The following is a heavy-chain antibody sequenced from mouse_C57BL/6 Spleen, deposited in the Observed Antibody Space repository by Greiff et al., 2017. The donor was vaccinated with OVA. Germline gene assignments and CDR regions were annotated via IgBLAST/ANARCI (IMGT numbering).Heavy chain of an antibody. CDR2: ISDGGSYT. Sequence: EVKLMESGGGLVKPGGSLKLSCAASGFTFSSYAMSWVRQTPEKRLEWVATISDGGSYTYYPDNVKGRFTISRDNAKNNMYLQMSHLKSEDTAMYYCAREGGELPVDYWGQGTTLTVSS. J-gene: IGHJ2*01. D-gene: IGHD2-13*01. CDR3: AREGGELPVDY. V-gene: IGHV5-4*01. CDR1: GFTFSSYA.